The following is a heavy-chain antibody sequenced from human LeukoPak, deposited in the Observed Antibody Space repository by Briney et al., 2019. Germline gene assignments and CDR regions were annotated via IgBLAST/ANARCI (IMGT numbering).Heavy chain of an antibody. D-gene: IGHD3-22*01. CDR2: IYPGDSDT. Sequence: GXSLKISCKGSGYSFTSYWIGWVRQMPGKGLEGMGIIYPGDSDTTYSPSFQGQVTISADKSISPAYLQWSSLKASDTAMYYCARIGYYYDSSESYDAFDIWGQGTMVTVSS. J-gene: IGHJ3*02. V-gene: IGHV5-51*01. CDR3: ARIGYYYDSSESYDAFDI. CDR1: GYSFTSYW.